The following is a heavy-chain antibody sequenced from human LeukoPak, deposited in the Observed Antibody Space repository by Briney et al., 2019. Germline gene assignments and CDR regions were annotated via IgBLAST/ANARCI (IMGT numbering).Heavy chain of an antibody. J-gene: IGHJ6*04. CDR3: AKAYYGSGSYYYYYYGMDV. V-gene: IGHV3-30*18. D-gene: IGHD3-10*01. CDR2: ISYDGSNK. Sequence: PGRSLRLSCAASGFTFSSYGMHWVRQAPGKGLEWVAVISYDGSNKYYADSVKGRFTISRDNSKNTLYLQMNSQRAEDTAVYYCAKAYYGSGSYYYYYYGMDVWGKGTTVTVSS. CDR1: GFTFSSYG.